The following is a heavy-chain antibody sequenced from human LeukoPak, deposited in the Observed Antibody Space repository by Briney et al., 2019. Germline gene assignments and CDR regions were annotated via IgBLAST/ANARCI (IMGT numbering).Heavy chain of an antibody. J-gene: IGHJ4*02. CDR3: ARGIGAADF. CDR2: IHYSGST. CDR1: GGSISSGSYY. V-gene: IGHV4-39*07. D-gene: IGHD3-16*01. Sequence: SEALSLTCTVSGGSISSGSYYWGWIRQPPGQGLEWIGSIHYSGSTYYNPSLKSRVTISVDTSKNQFSLNLSSGTAADTAVYYCARGIGAADFWGQGILVTVSS.